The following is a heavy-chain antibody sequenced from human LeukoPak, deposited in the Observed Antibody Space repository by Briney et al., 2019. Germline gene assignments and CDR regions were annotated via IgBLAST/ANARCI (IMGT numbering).Heavy chain of an antibody. CDR2: IYYSGST. V-gene: IGHV4-59*01. CDR3: ARSRGYNWNYIGY. D-gene: IGHD1-20*01. J-gene: IGHJ4*02. Sequence: SETQSLTCTVSGGSISSYYWSWIRQPPGKGLEWIGYIYYSGSTNYNPSLKSRVTISVDTSKNQFSLKLSSVTAADTAVYYCARSRGYNWNYIGYWGQGTLVTVSS. CDR1: GGSISSYY.